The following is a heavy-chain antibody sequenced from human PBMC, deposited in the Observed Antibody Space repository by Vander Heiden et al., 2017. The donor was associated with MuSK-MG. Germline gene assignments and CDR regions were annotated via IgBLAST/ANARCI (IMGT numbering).Heavy chain of an antibody. CDR3: TRGSVGYSYVPFFDY. V-gene: IGHV3-49*01. CDR1: TFGDYA. J-gene: IGHJ4*02. CDR2: LRSKAYGETT. D-gene: IGHD5-18*01. Sequence: TFGDYAMSWFRQAPGKGLEWVGFLRSKAYGETTEYAASVKGRFTISRDGSKSIAYLQMNSLKTEDTAVYYCTRGSVGYSYVPFFDYWGQGTLVTVSS.